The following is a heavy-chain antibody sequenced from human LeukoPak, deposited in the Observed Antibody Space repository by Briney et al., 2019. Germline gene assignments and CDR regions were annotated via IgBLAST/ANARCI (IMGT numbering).Heavy chain of an antibody. CDR1: GGSFNVYY. Sequence: SETLSLTCAIYGGSFNVYYWTWIRQPPGKGLEWIGEIDHSGNPNYNPSLMSRVTISRDTSKNQFSLELSSVTAADTGVYYCARRAYLDYWGQGTLVTVSS. CDR3: ARRAYLDY. J-gene: IGHJ4*02. V-gene: IGHV4-34*01. CDR2: IDHSGNP.